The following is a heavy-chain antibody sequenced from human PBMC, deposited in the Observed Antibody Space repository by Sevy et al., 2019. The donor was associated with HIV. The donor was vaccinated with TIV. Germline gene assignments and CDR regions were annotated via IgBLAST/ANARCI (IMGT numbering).Heavy chain of an antibody. CDR2: IYYSGST. CDR1: GGSISSSSYY. J-gene: IGHJ6*03. CDR3: AWTPYYYYYYMDV. Sequence: SETLSLTCTVSGGSISSSSYYWGWIRQPPGKGLEWIGSIYYSGSTYYNPSLKSRVTISVDTSKNQFSLKLSSVTAADTAVYYCAWTPYYYYYYMDVWGKGTTVTVSS. V-gene: IGHV4-39*01.